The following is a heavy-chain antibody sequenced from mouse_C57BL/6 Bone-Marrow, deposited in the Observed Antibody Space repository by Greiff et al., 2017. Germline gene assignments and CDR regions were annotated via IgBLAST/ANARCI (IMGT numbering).Heavy chain of an antibody. V-gene: IGHV1-22*01. J-gene: IGHJ1*03. CDR1: GYTFTDYN. CDR3: ARWSYDGYDVGWYFDV. D-gene: IGHD2-3*01. Sequence: VQLQQSGPELVKPGASVKMSCKASGYTFTDYNMHWVKQSPGKSLEWIGYINPNNGGTSYNQKFKGKATLTVNKSSSTAYMELRSLTSEDSAAYYGARWSYDGYDVGWYFDVWGTGTTVTVSS. CDR2: INPNNGGT.